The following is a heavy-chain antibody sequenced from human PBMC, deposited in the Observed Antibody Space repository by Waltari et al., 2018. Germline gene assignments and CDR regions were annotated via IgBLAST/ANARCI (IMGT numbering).Heavy chain of an antibody. Sequence: QVQLQQWGAGLLKPSETLSLTCAVYGGSFSGYYWSWIRQPPGKGLAWIGEINHSGSTNYNPSLKSRVTISVDTSKNQFSLKLSSVTAADTAVYYCARVLRVGSGSYYKREAYFDYWGQGTLVTVSS. V-gene: IGHV4-34*01. CDR3: ARVLRVGSGSYYKREAYFDY. CDR1: GGSFSGYY. D-gene: IGHD3-10*01. CDR2: INHSGST. J-gene: IGHJ4*02.